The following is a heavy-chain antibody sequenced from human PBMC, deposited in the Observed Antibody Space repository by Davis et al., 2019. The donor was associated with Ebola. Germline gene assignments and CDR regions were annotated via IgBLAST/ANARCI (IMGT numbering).Heavy chain of an antibody. CDR3: AKGGSGWPSDYSYGMGV. CDR1: GYTFTSYI. V-gene: IGHV1-18*04. J-gene: IGHJ6*04. CDR2: ISAYNGNK. Sequence: ASVKVSCKASGYTFTSYIITWVRQAPGQGLEWMGRISAYNGNKKYAQKLQDRVTMTTDTSTSTAYMELRSLRSDDTAVYYCAKGGSGWPSDYSYGMGVWGKGTTVTVSS. D-gene: IGHD6-19*01.